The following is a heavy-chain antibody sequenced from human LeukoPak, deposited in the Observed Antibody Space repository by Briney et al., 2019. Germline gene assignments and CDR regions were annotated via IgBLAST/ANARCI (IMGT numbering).Heavy chain of an antibody. CDR2: IYTSGST. CDR1: GGSISSYY. D-gene: IGHD2-2*01. CDR3: ARGGYCSSTSCSKYNWFDP. V-gene: IGHV4-4*07. J-gene: IGHJ5*02. Sequence: SETLSLTCTVSGGSISSYYWSWIRQPAGKGLEWIGRIYTSGSTNYNPSLKSRVTMSVDTSKNQFSLKLSSVTAADTAVYYCARGGYCSSTSCSKYNWFDPWGQGTLVTVSS.